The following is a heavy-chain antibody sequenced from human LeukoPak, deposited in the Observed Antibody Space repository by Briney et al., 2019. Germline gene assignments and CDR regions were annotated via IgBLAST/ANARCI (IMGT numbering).Heavy chain of an antibody. CDR2: ITSAGAT. CDR3: VKRPEYDAGNFVFQH. J-gene: IGHJ1*01. V-gene: IGHV3-23*05. D-gene: IGHD4-23*01. Sequence: AGGSLRLSCVASGLSLSSNMMSWVRQAPGEGPEWISTITSAGATYYIDSVRGRFTISRDISKNTVFLLMNSLRAEDTAMYYCVKRPEYDAGNFVFQHWGQGTLVTVSS. CDR1: GLSLSSNM.